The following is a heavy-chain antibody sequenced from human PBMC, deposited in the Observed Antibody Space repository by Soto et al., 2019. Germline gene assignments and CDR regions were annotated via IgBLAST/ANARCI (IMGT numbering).Heavy chain of an antibody. Sequence: SETLSLTCAVYGGSFSGYYWSWIRQPPGKGLEWIGEINHSGSTNYNPSLKSRVTISVDTSKNQFSLKLSSVTAADTAVYYCAREGGYCSGGSCYYGMNDAFDIWGQGTMVTVSS. V-gene: IGHV4-34*01. CDR1: GGSFSGYY. D-gene: IGHD2-15*01. CDR3: AREGGYCSGGSCYYGMNDAFDI. CDR2: INHSGST. J-gene: IGHJ3*02.